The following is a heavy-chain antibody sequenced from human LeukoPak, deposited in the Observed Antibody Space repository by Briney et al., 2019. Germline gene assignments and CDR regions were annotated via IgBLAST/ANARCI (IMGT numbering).Heavy chain of an antibody. V-gene: IGHV4-4*02. CDR2: INRTGST. J-gene: IGHJ4*02. CDR1: GGSISSTTW. D-gene: IGHD5-12*01. Sequence: SETLSLTCAVSGGSISSTTWWSWVRQPPGKGLEWIGEINRTGSTNYNPSLKSRVTISVDKSKNQFSLNLSSVTAADTAMHYCARGGAWLLLAYWGQGTLVTVSS. CDR3: ARGGAWLLLAY.